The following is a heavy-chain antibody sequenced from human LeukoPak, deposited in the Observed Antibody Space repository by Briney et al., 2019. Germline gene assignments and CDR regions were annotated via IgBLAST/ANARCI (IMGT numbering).Heavy chain of an antibody. Sequence: GGSLRLSCAASGFTFSSYWMHWVRQAPGKGLVWVSRINTDGSSTSYADSVKGRFTISRDNAKNTLYLQMNSLRAEDTAVYYCAKPYSSGWRHWYFDLWGRGTLVTVSS. V-gene: IGHV3-74*01. CDR3: AKPYSSGWRHWYFDL. CDR1: GFTFSSYW. CDR2: INTDGSST. J-gene: IGHJ2*01. D-gene: IGHD6-19*01.